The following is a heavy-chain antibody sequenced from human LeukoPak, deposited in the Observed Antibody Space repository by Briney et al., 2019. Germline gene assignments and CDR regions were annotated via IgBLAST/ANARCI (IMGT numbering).Heavy chain of an antibody. Sequence: GGSLRLSCAASGFTFSSYEMNWVRQAPGKGLEWVSYISSSGSTIYYADSVKGRFTISRDNSKNTLYLQMNSLRAEDTAVYYCARDVGSYSSNDAFDIWGQGTMVTVSS. CDR2: ISSSGSTI. CDR3: ARDVGSYSSNDAFDI. V-gene: IGHV3-48*03. CDR1: GFTFSSYE. J-gene: IGHJ3*02. D-gene: IGHD1-26*01.